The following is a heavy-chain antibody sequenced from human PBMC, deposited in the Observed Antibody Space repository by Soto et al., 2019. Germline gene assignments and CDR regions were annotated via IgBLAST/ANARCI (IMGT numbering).Heavy chain of an antibody. D-gene: IGHD3-22*01. J-gene: IGHJ4*02. CDR2: IYHSGST. V-gene: IGHV4-30-2*01. CDR1: GGSISSGGYS. CDR3: ARGGVDYYDSSGYYFSPSYFDY. Sequence: QLQLQESGSGLVKPSQTLSLTCAVSGGSISSGGYSWSWIRQPPGKGLEWIGYIYHSGSTYYNPSLKSGGTISVDRTKNQFSLKLSSVTAADTAVYYCARGGVDYYDSSGYYFSPSYFDYWGQGTLVTVSS.